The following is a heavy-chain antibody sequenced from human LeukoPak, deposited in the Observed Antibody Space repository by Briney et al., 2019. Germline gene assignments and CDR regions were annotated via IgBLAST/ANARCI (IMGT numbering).Heavy chain of an antibody. Sequence: GGSLRLSCAASGVTFSSYSMNWVRQAPGKGLEWVAIISYDGRKKYYADSVKGRFTISRDDSKNTLYLQMNSLSADDTAVYYCARNHDMDVWGQGTTVTVSS. V-gene: IGHV3-30*03. J-gene: IGHJ6*02. CDR3: ARNHDMDV. CDR1: GVTFSSYS. CDR2: ISYDGRKK.